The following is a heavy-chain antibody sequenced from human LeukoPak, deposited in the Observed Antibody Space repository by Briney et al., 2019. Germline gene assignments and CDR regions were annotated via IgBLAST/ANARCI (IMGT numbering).Heavy chain of an antibody. CDR2: ISSASSTI. CDR1: GFTFTSYS. CDR3: VKDLTRTVTTGDY. V-gene: IGHV3-48*01. Sequence: TGGSLRLSCAASGFTFTSYSINWVRLAPGKGLEWLSYISSASSTIYYADSVKGRFTISRDNSKNTLYLEMSSLRAEDTAVYYCVKDLTRTVTTGDYWGQGTLVTVSS. J-gene: IGHJ4*02. D-gene: IGHD4-17*01.